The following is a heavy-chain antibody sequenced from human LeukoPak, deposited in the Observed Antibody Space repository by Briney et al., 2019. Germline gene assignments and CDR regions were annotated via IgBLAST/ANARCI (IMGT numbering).Heavy chain of an antibody. CDR3: ARCHNDFWSGYSYFHFDY. CDR2: IKQDGSEK. J-gene: IGHJ4*02. D-gene: IGHD3-3*01. CDR1: GFTFSSYW. V-gene: IGHV3-7*01. Sequence: GGSLRLSCAASGFTFSSYWMSWVRQAPGKGLEWVANIKQDGSEKYYVDSVKGRFTISRDNAKNSLYLQMNSLRAEDTAVYYCARCHNDFWSGYSYFHFDYWGQGTLVTVPS.